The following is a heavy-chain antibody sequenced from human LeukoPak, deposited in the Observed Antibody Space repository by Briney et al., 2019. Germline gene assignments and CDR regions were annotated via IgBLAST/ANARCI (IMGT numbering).Heavy chain of an antibody. CDR2: INPNSGGT. CDR1: GYILTGYY. V-gene: IGHV1-2*02. CDR3: ARVMEGYYGSGSSIDY. Sequence: ASVKVSCKASGYILTGYYLHWVRQAPGQGPEWMGWINPNSGGTNYAQKFQGRVTMTRDTSISTAYMELSRLRSDDTAVYYCARVMEGYYGSGSSIDYWGQGTLVTVSS. J-gene: IGHJ4*02. D-gene: IGHD3-10*01.